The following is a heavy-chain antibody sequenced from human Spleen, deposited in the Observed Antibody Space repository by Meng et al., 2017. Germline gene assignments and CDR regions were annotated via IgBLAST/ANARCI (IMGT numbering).Heavy chain of an antibody. CDR3: ARVSGTYCSGGSCYSFYYGMDV. J-gene: IGHJ6*02. CDR1: GYTFTGYY. V-gene: IGHV1-2*06. CDR2: INPNSGGT. Sequence: ASVKVSCKASGYTFTGYYMHWVRQAPGQGLEWMGRINPNSGGTNYAQKFQGRVTMTRDTSISTAYMELSRLRSEDTAVYYCARVSGTYCSGGSCYSFYYGMDVWGQGTTVTVSS. D-gene: IGHD2-15*01.